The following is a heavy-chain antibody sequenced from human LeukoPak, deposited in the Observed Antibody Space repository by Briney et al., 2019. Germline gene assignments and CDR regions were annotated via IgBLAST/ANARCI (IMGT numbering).Heavy chain of an antibody. CDR3: ANARRDGYNPLDY. Sequence: ASVKVSCKASVYTFTVYYMHWVRQAPGQGLEWMGWINPNSVGTNYAQKFQGRVTMTRDTSISTAYMELSRLRSDDTAVYYCANARRDGYNPLDYWGQGTLVTVSS. CDR1: VYTFTVYY. D-gene: IGHD5-24*01. J-gene: IGHJ4*02. V-gene: IGHV1-2*02. CDR2: INPNSVGT.